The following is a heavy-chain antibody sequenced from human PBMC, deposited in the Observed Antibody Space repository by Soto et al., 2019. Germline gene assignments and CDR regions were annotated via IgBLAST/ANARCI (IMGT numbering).Heavy chain of an antibody. CDR1: GFNFSNFH. Sequence: GGSLRLSCAASGFNFSNFHMNWVRQATGEGLEWVSSISRNGNYIYYIDSVKGRFTISRDNAENSVYLQMNSLRAEDTAVYYCARVFGVSSRPRGYYYYYTDVWGKGTTVTVSS. CDR2: ISRNGNYI. J-gene: IGHJ6*03. V-gene: IGHV3-21*01. CDR3: ARVFGVSSRPRGYYYYYTDV. D-gene: IGHD3-3*01.